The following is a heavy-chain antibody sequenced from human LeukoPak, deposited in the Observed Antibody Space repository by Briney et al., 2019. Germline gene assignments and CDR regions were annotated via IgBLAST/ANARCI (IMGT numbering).Heavy chain of an antibody. D-gene: IGHD6-19*01. Sequence: GRSLRLSCAASGFTFSSYAMHWVRQAPGKGLEWVSGISWNSGSIGYADSVKGRFTISRDNAKNSLYLQMNSLRAEDTALYYCAKGTQQWLVSPVDYWGQGTLVTVSS. J-gene: IGHJ4*02. V-gene: IGHV3-9*01. CDR1: GFTFSSYA. CDR2: ISWNSGSI. CDR3: AKGTQQWLVSPVDY.